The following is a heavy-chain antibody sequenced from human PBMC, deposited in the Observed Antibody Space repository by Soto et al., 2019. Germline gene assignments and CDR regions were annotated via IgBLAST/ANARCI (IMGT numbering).Heavy chain of an antibody. D-gene: IGHD2-2*01. CDR1: GYTFTSYY. CDR3: ARASYCSSTSCYRPWDWFDP. Sequence: ASVKVSCKASGYTFTSYYMHWVRQAPGQGLEWMGIINPSGGSTSYAQKFQGRVTMTRDTSTSTVYMELSSLRSEDTAVYYCARASYCSSTSCYRPWDWFDPWGKGTLVTVSS. V-gene: IGHV1-46*01. CDR2: INPSGGST. J-gene: IGHJ5*02.